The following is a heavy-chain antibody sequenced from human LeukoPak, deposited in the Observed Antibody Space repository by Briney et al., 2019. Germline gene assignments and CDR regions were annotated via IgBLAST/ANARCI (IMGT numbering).Heavy chain of an antibody. V-gene: IGHV3-33*01. Sequence: GGSLRLSCAASGFTFSSYGMHWVRQAPGKGLEWVAVIWYDGSKKYYADSVEGRLTVSRDNSNNTLYLQMNSLRAEDTAVYYCARAKYYDFWKGHYYYYGMDVWGQGTTVSVSS. D-gene: IGHD3-3*01. J-gene: IGHJ6*02. CDR3: ARAKYYDFWKGHYYYYGMDV. CDR1: GFTFSSYG. CDR2: IWYDGSKK.